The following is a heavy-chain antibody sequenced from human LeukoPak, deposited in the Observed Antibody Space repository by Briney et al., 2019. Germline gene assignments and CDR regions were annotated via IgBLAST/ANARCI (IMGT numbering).Heavy chain of an antibody. CDR3: AREGIAVAGPGVAFDI. V-gene: IGHV3-30*04. D-gene: IGHD6-19*01. CDR1: GFTFSSYA. CDR2: ISYDGSNK. Sequence: GRSLRLSCAASGFTFSSYAMHWVRQAPGKGLEWVAVISYDGSNKYYADSVKGRSTISRDNSKNTLYLQMNSLRAEDTAVYYCAREGIAVAGPGVAFDIWGQGTMVTVSS. J-gene: IGHJ3*02.